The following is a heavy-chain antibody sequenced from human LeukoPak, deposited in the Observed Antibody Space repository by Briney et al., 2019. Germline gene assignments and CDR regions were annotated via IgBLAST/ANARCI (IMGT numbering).Heavy chain of an antibody. D-gene: IGHD5-12*01. Sequence: PGGSLRLSCAASGFTFSSYWMSWVRQAPGKGLEWVANIKQDGSEKYYVDSVKGRFTISRDNAKNSLYLQMDSLRAEDTAVYYCVRDRGYHYFDYWGQGTLVTVSS. CDR3: VRDRGYHYFDY. V-gene: IGHV3-7*01. CDR1: GFTFSSYW. CDR2: IKQDGSEK. J-gene: IGHJ4*02.